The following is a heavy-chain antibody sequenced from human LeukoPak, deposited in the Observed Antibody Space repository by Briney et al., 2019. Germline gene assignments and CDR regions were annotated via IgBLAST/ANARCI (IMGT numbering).Heavy chain of an antibody. J-gene: IGHJ4*02. CDR3: ARHEDYGGNARNPFDY. Sequence: KPSETLSLTCTVSGGSISSYYWSWIRQPPGKGLEWIGYIYYSGCTYYNPSLKSRVTISVDTSKNQFSLKLSSVTAADTAVYYCARHEDYGGNARNPFDYWGQGTLVTVSS. D-gene: IGHD4-23*01. CDR1: GGSISSYY. V-gene: IGHV4-59*08. CDR2: IYYSGCT.